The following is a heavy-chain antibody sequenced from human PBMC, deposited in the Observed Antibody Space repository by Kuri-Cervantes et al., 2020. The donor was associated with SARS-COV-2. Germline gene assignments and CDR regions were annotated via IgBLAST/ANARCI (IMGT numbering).Heavy chain of an antibody. J-gene: IGHJ6*02. CDR2: IFYSGST. CDR1: GDSISPYY. Sequence: SETLSLTCSVPGDSISPYYWSWIRQPPGKGLEWIGYIFYSGSTTYNPSLKSRVTISVDTSKNQFSLELDSVTAADTAVYYCARESNYSHYYGTEVWGQGTTVTVSS. CDR3: ARESNYSHYYGTEV. V-gene: IGHV4-59*01.